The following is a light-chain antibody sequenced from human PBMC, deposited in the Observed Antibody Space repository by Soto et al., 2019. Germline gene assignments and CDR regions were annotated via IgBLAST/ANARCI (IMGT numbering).Light chain of an antibody. CDR1: NSHVGGYNY. V-gene: IGLV2-14*03. J-gene: IGLJ1*01. CDR2: DVS. CDR3: SSYTSTSTYV. Sequence: QSVLTQSASVSGSPGQSITISCTGTNSHVGGYNYVSWYQQHPGKAPKLIIYDVSNRPSGVSNRFSGSKSGNTASLTISGLQAEDDTDYYCSSYTSTSTYVFGTGTKVTVL.